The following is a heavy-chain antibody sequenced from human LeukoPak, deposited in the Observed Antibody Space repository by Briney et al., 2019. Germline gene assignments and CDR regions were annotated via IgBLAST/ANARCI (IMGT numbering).Heavy chain of an antibody. CDR2: IIPILGIA. Sequence: VASVKVSCKASGYTFTSYDINWVRQATGQGLEWMGRIIPILGIANYAQKFQGRVTITTDESTSTAYMELSSLRSEDTAVYYCARGHHKTCYFDYWGQGTLVTVSS. CDR3: ARGHHKTCYFDY. V-gene: IGHV1-69*04. J-gene: IGHJ4*02. CDR1: GYTFTSYD.